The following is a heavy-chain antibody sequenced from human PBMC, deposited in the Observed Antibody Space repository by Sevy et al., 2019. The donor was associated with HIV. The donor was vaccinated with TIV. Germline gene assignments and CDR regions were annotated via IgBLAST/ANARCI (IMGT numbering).Heavy chain of an antibody. Sequence: GGSLRLSCAASGFTSSKYSMSWVSQPPGKGLEWVSTLSFGCGEINYADSVKGRFTISRDNSKSSVYLQMNNLRPEDTAVYYCAREGCTKPHDYWGQGTLVTVSS. V-gene: IGHV3-23*01. CDR1: GFTSSKYS. D-gene: IGHD2-8*01. CDR3: AREGCTKPHDY. CDR2: LSFGCGEI. J-gene: IGHJ4*02.